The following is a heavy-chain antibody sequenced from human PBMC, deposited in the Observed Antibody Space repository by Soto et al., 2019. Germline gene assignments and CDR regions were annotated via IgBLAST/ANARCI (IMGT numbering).Heavy chain of an antibody. D-gene: IGHD6-13*01. CDR3: ARAGFSTSWLGILAPGVHGVEIDY. V-gene: IGHV1-18*01. CDR2: ISAYNGKT. J-gene: IGHJ4*02. Sequence: QVQLVQSGAEVKKTGASVEVSCKASGYTFISYGISWVRQAPGQGLEWMGWISAYNGKTNYAQKFQGRVTMTTDTSTSKADMELRSLRSDDTAVYYCARAGFSTSWLGILAPGVHGVEIDYWGQGTLGTVSS. CDR1: GYTFISYG.